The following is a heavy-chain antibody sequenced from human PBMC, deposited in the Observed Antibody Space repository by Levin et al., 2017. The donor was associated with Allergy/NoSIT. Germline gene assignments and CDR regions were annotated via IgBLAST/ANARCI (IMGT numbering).Heavy chain of an antibody. J-gene: IGHJ4*02. Sequence: PSETLSLTCAISGDSVSSKSAAWNWIGQSPSKGLEWLGRTYYRSKWSNDYAVSVKGRITVNPDTSKNQFSLQLNSVTPDDTAVYYCARQQSGGCDYWGQGTLVTVSS. CDR3: ARQQSGGCDY. CDR1: GDSVSSKSAA. CDR2: TYYRSKWSN. V-gene: IGHV6-1*01. D-gene: IGHD3-16*01.